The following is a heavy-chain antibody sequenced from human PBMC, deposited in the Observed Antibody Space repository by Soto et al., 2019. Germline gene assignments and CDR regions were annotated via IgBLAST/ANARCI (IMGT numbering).Heavy chain of an antibody. J-gene: IGHJ5*02. CDR3: ARHGSDSGWSFFDP. CDR2: VSYSGST. V-gene: IGHV4-59*08. CDR1: GGAIGGYY. D-gene: IGHD6-19*01. Sequence: PSETLSLTCSLSGGAIGGYYWSWIRQPPGKALEWIGYVSYSGSTDYHPSLKSRVSISIATSKNQFSLKMISVTAADTAVYYCARHGSDSGWSFFDPWGQGTLVTVSS.